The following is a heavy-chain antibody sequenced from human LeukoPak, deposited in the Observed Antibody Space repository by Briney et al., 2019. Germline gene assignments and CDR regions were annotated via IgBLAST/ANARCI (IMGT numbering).Heavy chain of an antibody. D-gene: IGHD3-10*01. CDR2: IYYSGST. CDR1: GYSISSGYY. J-gene: IGHJ4*01. CDR3: ARTRSGSYWD. Sequence: SETLSLTCAVSGYSISSGYYWGWIRQPPGKGLEWIGHIYYSGSTNYNPSLKSRVTISVDTSKNQFSLKLSSVTAADTAVYYCARTRSGSYWDWGHGTLVTVSS. V-gene: IGHV4-38-2*01.